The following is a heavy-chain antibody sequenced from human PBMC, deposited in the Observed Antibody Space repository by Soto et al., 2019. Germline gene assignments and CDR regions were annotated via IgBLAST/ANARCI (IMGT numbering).Heavy chain of an antibody. D-gene: IGHD2-21*02. J-gene: IGHJ4*02. CDR3: AKDPEVVVTAPDY. CDR2: ISGSGGST. V-gene: IGHV3-23*01. CDR1: GFTFSSYA. Sequence: GGSLRLSCAASGFTFSSYAMNWVRQAPGKGLEWVSAISGSGGSTYYVDSVKGRFTISRDNSRNTLYLQMNSLRAEDTAVYYCAKDPEVVVTAPDYWGQGTLVTVS.